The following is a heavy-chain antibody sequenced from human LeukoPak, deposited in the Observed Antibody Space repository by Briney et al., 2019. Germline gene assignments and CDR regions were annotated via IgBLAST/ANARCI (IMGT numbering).Heavy chain of an antibody. CDR2: IYYSGST. J-gene: IGHJ6*02. D-gene: IGHD6-13*01. CDR1: GGSISSSSYY. CDR3: ASGPFVDSSSRYGNYYYGMDV. Sequence: SETLSLTCTVSGGSISSSSYYWGWIRQPPGKGLEWIGSIYYSGSTYYNPSLKSRVTISVETSKNQFSLKLSSVTAADTAVYYCASGPFVDSSSRYGNYYYGMDVWGQGTTVTVSS. V-gene: IGHV4-39*01.